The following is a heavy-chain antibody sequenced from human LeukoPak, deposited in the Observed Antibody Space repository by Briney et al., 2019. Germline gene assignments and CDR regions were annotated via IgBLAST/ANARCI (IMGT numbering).Heavy chain of an antibody. V-gene: IGHV1-2*02. D-gene: IGHD5-18*01. J-gene: IGHJ4*02. CDR2: ISPNSGGT. CDR1: GYSFTGYY. CDR3: ASTEGYSYGRIDY. Sequence: ASVKVSCKAPGYSFTGYYMHWVRQAPGQGLEWMGWISPNSGGTNYAQKFQGRVTMTRDTSISTAYMELSRLRSDDTAIYYCASTEGYSYGRIDYWGQGTLVTVSS.